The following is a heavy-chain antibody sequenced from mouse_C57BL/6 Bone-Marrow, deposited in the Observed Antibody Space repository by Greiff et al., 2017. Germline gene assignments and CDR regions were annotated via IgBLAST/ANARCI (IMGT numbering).Heavy chain of an antibody. CDR3: TRNGQDFDY. CDR2: IDPETGGT. Sequence: VQLQQSGAELVRPGASVTLSCKASGYTFTDYEMHWVKQTPVHGLEWIGAIDPETGGTAYNQKFKGKAILTADKSSSTAYMELRSLTSEDSAVYYCTRNGQDFDYWGQGTTLSVSS. V-gene: IGHV1-15*01. CDR1: GYTFTDYE. J-gene: IGHJ2*01. D-gene: IGHD1-1*02.